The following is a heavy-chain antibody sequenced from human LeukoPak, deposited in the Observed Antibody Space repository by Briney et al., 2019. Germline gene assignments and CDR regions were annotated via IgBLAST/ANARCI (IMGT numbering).Heavy chain of an antibody. V-gene: IGHV3-23*01. J-gene: IGHJ6*02. Sequence: GGSLRLSCAASGFTFSSYAMSWVRQAPGKGLEWVSAISGSCGSTYYADSVRGRFTISRDNSKNTLYLQMNSLRAEDTAVYYCAKEGDGYNFPAYYGMDVWGQGTTVTVSS. CDR1: GFTFSSYA. CDR3: AKEGDGYNFPAYYGMDV. D-gene: IGHD5-24*01. CDR2: ISGSCGST.